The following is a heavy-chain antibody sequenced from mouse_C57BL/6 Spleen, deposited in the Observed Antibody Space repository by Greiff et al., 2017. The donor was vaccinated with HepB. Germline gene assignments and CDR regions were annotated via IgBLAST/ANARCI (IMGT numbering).Heavy chain of an antibody. Sequence: VQLQQPGAELVMPGASVKLSCKASGYTFTSYWMHWVKQRPGQGLEWIGEIDPSDSYTNYNQKFKGKSTLTVDKSSSTAYMQLSSLTSEDSAVYYCARGDLTGYFDVWGTGTTVTVSS. CDR3: ARGDLTGYFDV. D-gene: IGHD3-3*01. CDR1: GYTFTSYW. J-gene: IGHJ1*03. V-gene: IGHV1-69*01. CDR2: IDPSDSYT.